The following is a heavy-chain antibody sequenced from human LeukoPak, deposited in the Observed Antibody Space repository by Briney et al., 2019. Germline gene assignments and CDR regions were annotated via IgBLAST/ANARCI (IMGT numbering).Heavy chain of an antibody. D-gene: IGHD3-10*01. CDR1: GYTFTGYY. Sequence: GASVKVSCKASGYTFTGYYMHWVRQAPGQGLEWMGWINPNSGGTNYAQKFQGRVTMTRDTSISTAYMELSRLRSDDTAVYYCARVGSSNPGDIDYWGQGTLVTVFS. CDR2: INPNSGGT. J-gene: IGHJ4*02. CDR3: ARVGSSNPGDIDY. V-gene: IGHV1-2*02.